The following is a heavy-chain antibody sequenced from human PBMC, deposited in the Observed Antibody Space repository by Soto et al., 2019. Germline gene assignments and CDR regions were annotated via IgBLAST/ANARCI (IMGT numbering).Heavy chain of an antibody. D-gene: IGHD2-15*01. CDR3: ARASKVAATPLGMDV. CDR1: GVTFSSYA. J-gene: IGHJ6*02. V-gene: IGHV1-69*13. CDR2: IIPIFGTA. Sequence: ASVKVSCKASGVTFSSYAIISVRQAPGQGLEWMGGIIPIFGTANYAQKFQGRVTITADESTSTAYMELSSLTSEDTAVYYCARASKVAATPLGMDVWGQGTTVT.